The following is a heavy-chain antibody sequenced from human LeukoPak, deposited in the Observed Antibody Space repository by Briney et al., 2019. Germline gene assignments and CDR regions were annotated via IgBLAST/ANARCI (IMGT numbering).Heavy chain of an antibody. CDR3: AKSEDYDILTDYYPLDY. V-gene: IGHV3-23*01. CDR2: ISGSGGST. J-gene: IGHJ4*02. Sequence: GGSLGLSCAASGFTFSSYAMSWVRQAPGKGLEWVSAISGSGGSTYYADSVKGRFTISRDNSKNTLYLQMNSLRAEDTAVYYCAKSEDYDILTDYYPLDYWGQGTLVTVSS. D-gene: IGHD3-9*01. CDR1: GFTFSSYA.